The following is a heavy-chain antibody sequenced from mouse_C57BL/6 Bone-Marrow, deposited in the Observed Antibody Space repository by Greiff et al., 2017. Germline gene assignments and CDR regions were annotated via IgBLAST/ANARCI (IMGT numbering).Heavy chain of an antibody. CDR2: INPNYGTT. CDR1: GYSFTDYN. D-gene: IGHD1-1*01. J-gene: IGHJ2*01. Sequence: VQLKQSGPELVKPGASVKISCKASGYSFTDYNMNWVKQSNGKSLEWIGVINPNYGTTSYNQKFKGKATLTVDQSSSTAYMQLNSLTSEDSAVYYCARRQYYGSSYRTLYFDYWGQGTTLTVSS. V-gene: IGHV1-39*01. CDR3: ARRQYYGSSYRTLYFDY.